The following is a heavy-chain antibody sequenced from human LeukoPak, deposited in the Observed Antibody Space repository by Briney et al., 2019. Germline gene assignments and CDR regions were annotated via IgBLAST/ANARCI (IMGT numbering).Heavy chain of an antibody. V-gene: IGHV3-9*01. CDR1: GFRFVDYA. D-gene: IGHD3-10*01. CDR3: AKGYYYGSGSYSRAFGM. J-gene: IGHJ3*02. Sequence: GRSLRLSCAASGFRFVDYAMHWVRQVPGKGLEWVSGISWNSDNTGYADSVKGRFTISRDNAKNSLYLQMNSLRAEDTALYYCAKGYYYGSGSYSRAFGMWGQGTMVTVSS. CDR2: ISWNSDNT.